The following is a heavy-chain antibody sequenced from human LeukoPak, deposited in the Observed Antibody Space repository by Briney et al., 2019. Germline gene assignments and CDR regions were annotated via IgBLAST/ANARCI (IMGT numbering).Heavy chain of an antibody. D-gene: IGHD2-2*01. J-gene: IGHJ6*03. Sequence: SETLSLTCAVYGGSFSGYYWSWIRQPPGKGLEWIGEINHSGSTNYNPSLKSRVTISVDTSKNQFSLKLSSVTAADTAVYYCARGVAVVPAAIAGWAPYYYYYYMDVWGKGTTVTVSS. CDR3: ARGVAVVPAAIAGWAPYYYYYYMDV. V-gene: IGHV4-34*01. CDR2: INHSGST. CDR1: GGSFSGYY.